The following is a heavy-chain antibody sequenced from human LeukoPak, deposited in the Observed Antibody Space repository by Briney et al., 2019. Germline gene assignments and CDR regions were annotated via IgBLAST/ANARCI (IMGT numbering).Heavy chain of an antibody. CDR3: ARVRRVGATPFDY. Sequence: PSETLSLTCTVSGGSISSSSYYWGWIRQPPGKGLEWIGSIYHSGSTYYNPSLKSRVTISLDTSKNQFSLKLSSVTAADTAVYYCARVRRVGATPFDYWGQGTLVTVSS. CDR1: GGSISSSSYY. J-gene: IGHJ4*02. D-gene: IGHD1-26*01. CDR2: IYHSGST. V-gene: IGHV4-39*07.